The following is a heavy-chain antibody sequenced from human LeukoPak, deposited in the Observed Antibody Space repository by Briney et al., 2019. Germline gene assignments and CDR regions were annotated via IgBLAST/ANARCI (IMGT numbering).Heavy chain of an antibody. D-gene: IGHD5-18*01. V-gene: IGHV3-20*01. CDR1: GFTFDDYG. CDR2: INWNGGST. J-gene: IGHJ4*02. CDR3: ARDRSYGSFDF. Sequence: GGSLRLSCAASGFTFDDYGMSWVRQAPGKGLEWVSGINWNGGSTFYADSVKGRFTISRDNAKNALYLQMNSLTAEDTALYHCARDRSYGSFDFWGQGTLVTVSS.